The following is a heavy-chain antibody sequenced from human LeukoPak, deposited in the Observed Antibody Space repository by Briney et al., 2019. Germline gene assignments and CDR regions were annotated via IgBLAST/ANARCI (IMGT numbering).Heavy chain of an antibody. D-gene: IGHD6-13*01. CDR2: ISGSGGST. Sequence: QPGGSLRLSCAASGFTFSSYWMHWVRQAPGKGLEWVSAISGSGGSTYYADSVKGRFTISRDNSKNTLYLQMNSLRAEDTAVYYCAKPRPSYSSSWYDHWGQGTLVTVSS. V-gene: IGHV3-23*01. J-gene: IGHJ5*02. CDR1: GFTFSSYW. CDR3: AKPRPSYSSSWYDH.